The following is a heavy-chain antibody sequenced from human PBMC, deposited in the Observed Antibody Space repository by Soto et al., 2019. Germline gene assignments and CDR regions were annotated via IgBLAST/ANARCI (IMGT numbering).Heavy chain of an antibody. CDR2: IYYSGST. J-gene: IGHJ4*02. V-gene: IGHV4-39*01. D-gene: IGHD3-22*01. CDR1: GGSITSTIYY. CDR3: ARQWNYPDSTGYYYYFDY. Sequence: PSETLSLTCTVSGGSITSTIYYWGWIRQPPGKGLEWIGSIYYSGSTYYNPSLKSRVTMSVDTSKNQFSLKLSSVTAADTAVYYGARQWNYPDSTGYYYYFDYWGQGALVTVSS.